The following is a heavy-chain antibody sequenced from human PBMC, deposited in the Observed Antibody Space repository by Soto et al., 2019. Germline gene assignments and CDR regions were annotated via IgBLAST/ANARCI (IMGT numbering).Heavy chain of an antibody. D-gene: IGHD3-3*01. CDR3: ARAIFGVVLARYSMDV. V-gene: IGHV4-30-4*01. CDR1: GGSISNNDYY. J-gene: IGHJ6*02. CDR2: IFYSGST. Sequence: QVQLQESGPGLVKPSQTLALTCTVSGGSISNNDYYWSWIRQPPGKGLECIGYIFYSGSTYYNPSLERLITMSVDTSKNQFSLQLSSVTPADTAVYFCARAIFGVVLARYSMDVCGQGTTVTVSS.